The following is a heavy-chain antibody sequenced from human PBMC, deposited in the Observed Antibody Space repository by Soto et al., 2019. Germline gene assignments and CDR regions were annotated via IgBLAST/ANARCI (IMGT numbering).Heavy chain of an antibody. CDR2: INPNSGGT. J-gene: IGHJ5*02. V-gene: IGHV1-2*02. D-gene: IGHD6-19*01. CDR3: ARDSSGWYLFYWFDP. Sequence: GASVKVSCKASGYTFTGYYMHWVRQAPGQGLEWMGWINPNSGGTNYAQKFQGRVTMTRDTSISTAYMELSRLRSDDTAVYYCARDSSGWYLFYWFDPWGQGTLVTVSS. CDR1: GYTFTGYY.